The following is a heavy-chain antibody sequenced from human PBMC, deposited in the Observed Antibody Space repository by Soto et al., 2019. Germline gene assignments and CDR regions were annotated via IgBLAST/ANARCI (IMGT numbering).Heavy chain of an antibody. CDR2: INAGNGNT. CDR1: GYTFTSYA. CDR3: ARDMAFDY. D-gene: IGHD3-10*01. V-gene: IGHV1-3*01. J-gene: IGHJ4*02. Sequence: ASVKVSCKASGYTFTSYAIHWVRQAPGQRLEWMGWINAGNGNTKYSQKLQGRVTITSDTSASTAYMELSSLRSEDTAVFYCARDMAFDYWGQGTLVTVSS.